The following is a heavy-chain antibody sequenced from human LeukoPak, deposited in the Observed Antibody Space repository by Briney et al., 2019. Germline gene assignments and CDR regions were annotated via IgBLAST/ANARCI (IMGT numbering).Heavy chain of an antibody. CDR3: ARYVDSSGYPNY. D-gene: IGHD3-22*01. CDR1: GFTFSSYS. Sequence: PGGSLRLSCAASGFTFSSYSMNWVRQAPGKGLEWVSSISGSSSYIYYADSVKGRFTISRDNAKNSLYLQMNSLRAEGTAVYYCARYVDSSGYPNYWGQGTLVTVSS. CDR2: ISGSSSYI. J-gene: IGHJ4*02. V-gene: IGHV3-21*01.